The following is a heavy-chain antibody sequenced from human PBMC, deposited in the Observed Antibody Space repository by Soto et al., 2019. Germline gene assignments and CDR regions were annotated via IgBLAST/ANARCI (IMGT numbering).Heavy chain of an antibody. D-gene: IGHD3-10*01. CDR3: AREVQVHTPAFVY. J-gene: IGHJ4*02. CDR1: GGTFNTYA. CDR2: IYPMFGAA. V-gene: IGHV1-69*19. Sequence: QVQLVQSGAEMKKPGSSVKVSCQSSGGTFNTYAMNWVRQAPGQGPEWMGDIYPMFGAANYSRKFQGRVTITADESTGTSYMQLSSLTSEDTALYFCAREVQVHTPAFVYWGQGTLVTVSS.